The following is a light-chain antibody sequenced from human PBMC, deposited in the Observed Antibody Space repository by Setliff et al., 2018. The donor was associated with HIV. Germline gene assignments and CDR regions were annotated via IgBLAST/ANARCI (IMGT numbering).Light chain of an antibody. Sequence: QSALTQPASVSGSPGQSITISCTGTSNDIGGYSYVSWYQQCPGKAPKMMIYDVSKRPSGVSNRFSASKAGNMASLTISGLQPEDEADYYCCSYTSSSTRLFGTGTKVTVL. J-gene: IGLJ1*01. V-gene: IGLV2-14*03. CDR1: SNDIGGYSY. CDR2: DVS. CDR3: CSYTSSSTRL.